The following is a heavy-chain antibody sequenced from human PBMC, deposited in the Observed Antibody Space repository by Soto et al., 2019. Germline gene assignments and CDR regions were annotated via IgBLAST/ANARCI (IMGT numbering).Heavy chain of an antibody. Sequence: SETLSLTCTVSGGSISSYYWSWIRQPPGKGLEWIGYIYYSGSTNYNPSLKSRVTISVDTSKNQFSLKLSSVTAADTAVYYCARLLGSWDRSYYFDYWGQEPWSPSPQ. D-gene: IGHD1-26*01. CDR1: GGSISSYY. V-gene: IGHV4-59*08. CDR2: IYYSGST. CDR3: ARLLGSWDRSYYFDY. J-gene: IGHJ4*01.